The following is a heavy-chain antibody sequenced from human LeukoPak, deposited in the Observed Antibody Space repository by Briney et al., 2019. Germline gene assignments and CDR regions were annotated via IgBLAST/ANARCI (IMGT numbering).Heavy chain of an antibody. CDR2: ITYTGGT. CDR3: ARIIVGASFDY. V-gene: IGHV4-31*03. J-gene: IGHJ4*02. Sequence: SETLSLTCTVSGGSVNSGPYYWSWIRPHPGKGLGWVGYITYTGGTYSNPSLECRVSMSVDTSKNEFSLKLSSVTAADTAMYYCARIIVGASFDYWGQGTLVTVSS. D-gene: IGHD1-26*01. CDR1: GGSVNSGPYY.